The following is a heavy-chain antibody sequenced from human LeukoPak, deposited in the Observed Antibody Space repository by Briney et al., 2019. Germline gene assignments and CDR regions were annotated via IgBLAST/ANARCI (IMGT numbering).Heavy chain of an antibody. V-gene: IGHV3-23*01. CDR2: ISGNGGST. CDR3: AKDQDGDYAPIDY. J-gene: IGHJ4*02. CDR1: GFTFSSYA. Sequence: GGSLRLSCAASGFTFSSYAMSWVRQAPGKGLEWVSAISGNGGSTYYADSVKGRFTISRDNSKNTLYLQMNSLRAEDTAVYYCAKDQDGDYAPIDYWGQGTLVTVSS. D-gene: IGHD4-17*01.